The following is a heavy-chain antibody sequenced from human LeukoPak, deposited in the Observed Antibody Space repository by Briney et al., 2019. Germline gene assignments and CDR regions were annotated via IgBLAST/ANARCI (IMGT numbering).Heavy chain of an antibody. CDR1: GFSFSSYW. CDR2: IKQDGSEK. J-gene: IGHJ3*02. V-gene: IGHV3-7*01. Sequence: GGSLRLSCAASGFSFSSYWMSSVRQAPGKGLEWVANIKQDGSEKYYVDSVKGRFTISRDNAQNSLYLQMNSLRAEDTAVYYCVRDLAGPPQEAFDIRGQGTVVTVSS. CDR3: VRDLAGPPQEAFDI.